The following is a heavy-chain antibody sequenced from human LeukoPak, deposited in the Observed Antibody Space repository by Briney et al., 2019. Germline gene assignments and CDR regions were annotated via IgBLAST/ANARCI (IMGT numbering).Heavy chain of an antibody. CDR1: GGTLSTYS. J-gene: IGHJ6*02. D-gene: IGHD4-23*01. Sequence: SVKVSCKASGGTLSTYSISWVRQAPGQGLEWMGGIIPIFNTINYAQRFQGRVTLTADESTNTAYMELSSLRSEDTAVYYCARGLSRWSAPTSSYYYRMDVWGQGTTVVVSS. CDR3: ARGLSRWSAPTSSYYYRMDV. V-gene: IGHV1-69*13. CDR2: IIPIFNTI.